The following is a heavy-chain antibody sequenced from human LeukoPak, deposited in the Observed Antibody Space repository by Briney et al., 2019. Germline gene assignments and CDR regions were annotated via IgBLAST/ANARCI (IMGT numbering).Heavy chain of an antibody. Sequence: ASVKVSCKASGYTFISYDINWVRQATGQGLEWVGWMNPNSGITGYAQKFQGRVTMTRNTSISTAYMELSSLKSEDTAVYYCARGLYYYDSNGRTPYDYWGQGTLVTVSP. CDR1: GYTFISYD. J-gene: IGHJ4*02. D-gene: IGHD3-22*01. CDR3: ARGLYYYDSNGRTPYDY. V-gene: IGHV1-8*01. CDR2: MNPNSGIT.